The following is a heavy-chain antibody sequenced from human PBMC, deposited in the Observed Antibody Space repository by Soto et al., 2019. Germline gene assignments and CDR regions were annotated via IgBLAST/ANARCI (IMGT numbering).Heavy chain of an antibody. CDR1: GGSISSSSYY. Sequence: SETLSLTCAVSGGSISSSSYYWGWIRQPPGKGLEWIGSIYYSGSTYYNPSLKSRVTISVDTSKNQFSLKLSSVTAADTAVYYCARNLVSGRYYCGMDVWGQGTTVTVSS. CDR2: IYYSGST. J-gene: IGHJ6*02. V-gene: IGHV4-39*01. D-gene: IGHD2-8*02. CDR3: ARNLVSGRYYCGMDV.